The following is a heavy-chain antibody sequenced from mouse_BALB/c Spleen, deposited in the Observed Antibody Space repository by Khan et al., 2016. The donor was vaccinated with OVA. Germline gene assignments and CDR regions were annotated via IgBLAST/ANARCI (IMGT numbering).Heavy chain of an antibody. Sequence: QVQLQQSGPELVRPGTSVKVSCKASGYAFTNYLIEWVKQRPGQGLEWIGVIDPGNTNANYNDKVKGKATLTADKSSSTAYMQLSNLTSDDSAVYFCSGAGWGGFAYWGQGTLVTVSA. J-gene: IGHJ3*01. CDR1: GYAFTNYL. CDR3: SGAGWGGFAY. D-gene: IGHD3-3*01. CDR2: IDPGNTNA. V-gene: IGHV1-54*01.